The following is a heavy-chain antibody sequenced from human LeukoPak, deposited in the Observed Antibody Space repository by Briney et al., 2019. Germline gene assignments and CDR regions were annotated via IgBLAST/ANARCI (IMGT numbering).Heavy chain of an antibody. CDR2: IYIEGST. CDR1: GFTLSSRY. D-gene: IGHD4-17*01. V-gene: IGHV3-53*01. J-gene: IGHJ6*04. CDR3: ATVRGDYARGINGMDV. Sequence: GGSLRLSCAPSGFTLSSRYLRWVRPAPREGLEWGSVIYIEGSTYYTNPVKGRFTISRDNFKNTLYLQMNSLRAEDTAVYYCATVRGDYARGINGMDVWGKGTTVTVSS.